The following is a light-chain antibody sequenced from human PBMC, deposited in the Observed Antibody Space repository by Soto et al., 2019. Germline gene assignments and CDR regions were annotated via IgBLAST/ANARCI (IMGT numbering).Light chain of an antibody. V-gene: IGKV3-15*01. CDR3: QQYNRWPPWT. J-gene: IGKJ1*01. Sequence: EIVMTQSPATLSVSPGEGITLSCRASQSVGTDLVWYQQKPGQAPRLLIYSASTRATDIPARFCGSGSGTEFTLTISSLESEDFAVYYCQQYNRWPPWTFGQGTKVDIK. CDR1: QSVGTD. CDR2: SAS.